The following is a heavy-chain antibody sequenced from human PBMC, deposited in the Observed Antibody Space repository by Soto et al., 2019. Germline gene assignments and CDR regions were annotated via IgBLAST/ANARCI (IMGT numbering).Heavy chain of an antibody. CDR3: ARDQEFRANWFDP. D-gene: IGHD2-21*01. CDR1: GGTFSSYA. Sequence: GASVKVSCKASGGTFSSYAISWVRQAPGRGLEWMGGIIPIFGTANYAQKFQGRVTITADESTSTAYMELSSLRSEDTAVYYCARDQEFRANWFDPWGQGTLVTVSS. CDR2: IIPIFGTA. V-gene: IGHV1-69*13. J-gene: IGHJ5*02.